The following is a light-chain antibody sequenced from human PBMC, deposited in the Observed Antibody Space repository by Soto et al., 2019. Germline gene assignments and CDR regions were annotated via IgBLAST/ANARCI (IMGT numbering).Light chain of an antibody. J-gene: IGKJ2*01. CDR2: AAS. V-gene: IGKV1-27*01. CDR1: QDIRHY. Sequence: DIQMTQSPSSLSASVGDRVTITCRASQDIRHYLAWYQQKPGKVPKLLIYAASTLQTGVQSRFSGSGSGTVCTLTINSLQPEDVATYYCQKYNSAPNTVGRGTRLEIK. CDR3: QKYNSAPNT.